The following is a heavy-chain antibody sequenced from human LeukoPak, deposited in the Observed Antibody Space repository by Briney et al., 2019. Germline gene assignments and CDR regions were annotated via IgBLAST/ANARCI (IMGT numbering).Heavy chain of an antibody. CDR2: IYHSGST. J-gene: IGHJ5*02. CDR3: AAGRYCSGGSCHENWFDP. V-gene: IGHV4-4*02. D-gene: IGHD2-15*01. Sequence: SETLSLTCAVSGGSISSSNWWSWVRQPPGEGLEWIGEIYHSGSTNYNPSLKSRVTISVDASKIQFSLKLSSVTAADTAVYYCAAGRYCSGGSCHENWFDPWGQGTLVTVSS. CDR1: GGSISSSNW.